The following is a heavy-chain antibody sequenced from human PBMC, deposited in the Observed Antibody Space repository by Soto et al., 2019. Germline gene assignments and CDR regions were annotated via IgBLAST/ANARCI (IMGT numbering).Heavy chain of an antibody. V-gene: IGHV4-59*12. J-gene: IGHJ4*02. D-gene: IGHD3-10*01. Sequence: SETLSLTCTVSGASITQYYWNWILQSPGKGLEWIVSVSSTGSTVYNPSLTSRVTISVDRSKNQSSLKLSSVTAADTAVYYCARAYYGSGKFDYWGQGTLVTVSS. CDR2: VSSTGST. CDR3: ARAYYGSGKFDY. CDR1: GASITQYY.